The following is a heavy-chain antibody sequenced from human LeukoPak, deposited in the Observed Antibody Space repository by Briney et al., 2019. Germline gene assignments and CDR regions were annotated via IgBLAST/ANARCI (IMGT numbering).Heavy chain of an antibody. J-gene: IGHJ2*01. Sequence: ASVKVSCKASGYTFTSYCISWVRQAPGQGLEWMGWISPYNGNTNYAQKLQGRVTMTTDTSTSTAYMELRRLRSDDTAVYYCARSTPEIWYFDLWGRGTLVTVSS. CDR2: ISPYNGNT. D-gene: IGHD4-11*01. CDR3: ARSTPEIWYFDL. CDR1: GYTFTSYC. V-gene: IGHV1-18*01.